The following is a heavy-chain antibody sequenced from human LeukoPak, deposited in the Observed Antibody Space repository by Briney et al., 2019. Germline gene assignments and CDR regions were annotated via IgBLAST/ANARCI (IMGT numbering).Heavy chain of an antibody. CDR1: GASIRNTSIFY. Sequence: SETLSLTCSVSGASIRNTSIFYWGWIRQPPGKGLEWMGSIYYSGHTYYNPSLNSRVTISVDTSRNLFSLRMTSVPATDTAIYSCAASTVVAGPFDSWGQGALVTVSS. CDR2: IYYSGHT. CDR3: AASTVVAGPFDS. J-gene: IGHJ4*02. V-gene: IGHV4-39*02. D-gene: IGHD6-19*01.